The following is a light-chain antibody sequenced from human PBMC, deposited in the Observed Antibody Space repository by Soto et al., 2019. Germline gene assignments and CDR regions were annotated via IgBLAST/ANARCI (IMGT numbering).Light chain of an antibody. CDR3: ATWDDSLNGAV. Sequence: QSALTQPPSASGTPGQGVTISCSGSGSNIASHSVSWYQQLPGTAPILLIYNNNQRPSGVPDRVSGSKSGTSASLAISGLQYEDEADYYCATWDDSLNGAVFGGGTQLTVL. J-gene: IGLJ3*02. CDR1: GSNIASHS. CDR2: NNN. V-gene: IGLV1-44*01.